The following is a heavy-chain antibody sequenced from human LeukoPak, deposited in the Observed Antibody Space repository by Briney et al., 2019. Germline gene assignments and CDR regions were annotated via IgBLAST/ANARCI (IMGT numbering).Heavy chain of an antibody. CDR2: IYYSGST. CDR1: GGSISSGSYY. CDR3: ARDGEGYSSGWSKESWFDP. V-gene: IGHV4-61*01. D-gene: IGHD6-19*01. J-gene: IGHJ5*02. Sequence: SQTLSLTCTVSGGSISSGSYYWSWIRQPPGKGLEWIGYIYYSGSTNYNPSLKSRVTISVDTSKNQFSLKLSSVTAADTAVYYCARDGEGYSSGWSKESWFDPWGQGTLVTVSS.